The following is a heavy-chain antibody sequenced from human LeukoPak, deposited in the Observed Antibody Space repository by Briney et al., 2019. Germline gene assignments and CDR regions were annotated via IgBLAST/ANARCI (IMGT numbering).Heavy chain of an antibody. CDR3: ARVGGVNSVVY. D-gene: IGHD2-21*01. V-gene: IGHV4-30-4*01. CDR2: SYYSGST. CDR1: GGSISSGDYY. J-gene: IGHJ4*02. Sequence: PSETLSLTCTVSGGSISSGDYYWSWIRQPPGKGLEWIGYSYYSGSTYYNPSLKSRVTISIDTSKNQFSLKLNSVTAADTAVYYCARVGGVNSVVYWGQGTLVTVSS.